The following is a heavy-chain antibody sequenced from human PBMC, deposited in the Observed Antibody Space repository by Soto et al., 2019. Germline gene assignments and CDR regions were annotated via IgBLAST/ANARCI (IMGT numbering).Heavy chain of an antibody. V-gene: IGHV1-58*01. Sequence: ASVKVSCKASGFTFTSSAVQWVRQARGQRLEWIGWIVVGSGNTNYAQKFQDRVTITEDMSTSTAYMELSSLRSEDTAVYYCATDGDYGGNPPQYGMDVWGQGTTVTVSS. CDR3: ATDGDYGGNPPQYGMDV. D-gene: IGHD4-17*01. CDR1: GFTFTSSA. CDR2: IVVGSGNT. J-gene: IGHJ6*02.